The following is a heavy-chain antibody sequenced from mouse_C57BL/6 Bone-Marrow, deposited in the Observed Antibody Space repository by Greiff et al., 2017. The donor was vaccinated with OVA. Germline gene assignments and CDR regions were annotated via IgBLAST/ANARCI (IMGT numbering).Heavy chain of an antibody. CDR2: ISDGGSYT. V-gene: IGHV5-4*01. J-gene: IGHJ3*01. CDR1: GFTFSSYA. Sequence: EVQLVESGGGLVKPGGSLKLSCAASGFTFSSYAMYWVRQTPEKRLEWVATISDGGSYTYYPDNVKGRFTISRDNAKNNLYLQMSHLESEDTAMYYCARAYLRWIAYWGQGTLVTVSA. CDR3: ARAYLRWIAY. D-gene: IGHD5-5*01.